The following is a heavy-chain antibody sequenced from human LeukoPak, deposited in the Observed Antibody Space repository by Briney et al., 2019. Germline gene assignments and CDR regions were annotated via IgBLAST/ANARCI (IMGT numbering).Heavy chain of an antibody. CDR1: GFTFSNAW. V-gene: IGHV3-15*01. CDR3: TTDRRGNWNYEH. J-gene: IGHJ1*01. CDR2: IKSKTDGGTT. Sequence: GGSLRLSCAASGFTFSNAWMSWVRQAPGKGLEWFGRIKSKTDGGTTDYAAPVKGRFTISRDDSKNTLYLQMNSLKTEDTAVYYCTTDRRGNWNYEHWGQGTLVTVSS. D-gene: IGHD1-7*01.